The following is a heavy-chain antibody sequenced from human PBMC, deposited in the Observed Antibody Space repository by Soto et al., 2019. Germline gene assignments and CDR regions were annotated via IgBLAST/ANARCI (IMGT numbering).Heavy chain of an antibody. CDR3: ARNSPYIAAAGPFDY. D-gene: IGHD6-13*01. CDR2: ISYDGSNK. CDR1: GFTFSSYA. Sequence: GGSLRLSCAASGFTFSSYARHWVRQAPGKGLEWVAVISYDGSNKYYADSVKGRFTISRDNSKNTLYLQMNSLRAEDTAVYYCARNSPYIAAAGPFDYWGQGTLVTVYS. V-gene: IGHV3-30-3*01. J-gene: IGHJ4*02.